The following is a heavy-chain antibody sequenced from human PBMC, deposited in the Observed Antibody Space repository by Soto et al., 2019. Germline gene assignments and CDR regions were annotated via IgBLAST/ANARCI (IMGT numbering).Heavy chain of an antibody. CDR2: ISYDGSNK. J-gene: IGHJ3*02. CDR1: GFTFSSYG. V-gene: IGHV3-30*18. CDR3: AKDYGTCGGDCYSEASDI. Sequence: QVQLVESGGGVVQPGRSLRLSCAASGFTFSSYGMHWVRQAPGKGLEWVAVISYDGSNKYYADSVKGRFTISRDNSKNTLYLQMNSLRAEDTAVYYCAKDYGTCGGDCYSEASDIWGQGTMVTVSS. D-gene: IGHD2-21*02.